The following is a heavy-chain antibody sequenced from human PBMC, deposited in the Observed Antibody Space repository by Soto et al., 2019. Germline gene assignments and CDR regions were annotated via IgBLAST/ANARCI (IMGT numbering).Heavy chain of an antibody. V-gene: IGHV4-59*08. CDR1: GGSITSITNHY. D-gene: IGHD1-7*01. CDR2: ISYSGHT. J-gene: IGHJ6*02. CDR3: ATQGFGTLHGLVDV. Sequence: QVWLQESGPGLVKPSETLSLTCTVSGGSITSITNHYCSWIRQPPGKGLEWIGYISYSGHTSYNPSLKSRVILSVDTSKNQVSLNLASVTAADTAVYYCATQGFGTLHGLVDVWGQGTTVTVSS.